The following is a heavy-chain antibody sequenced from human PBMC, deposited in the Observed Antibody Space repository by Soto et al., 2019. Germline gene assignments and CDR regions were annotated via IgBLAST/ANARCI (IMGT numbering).Heavy chain of an antibody. V-gene: IGHV4-30-4*01. CDR1: GGSISNDNYY. J-gene: IGHJ5*02. CDR2: IYYSGRT. Sequence: LSLTCTVSGGSISNDNYYWSWIRQSPGKGLEWIAYIYYSGRTYYNPALKSRLTISVDPSKNQFSLKLSSVTAADTAVYYCARTASTAPSYAASADFERWGQGTLVTVSS. D-gene: IGHD2-15*01. CDR3: ARTASTAPSYAASADFER.